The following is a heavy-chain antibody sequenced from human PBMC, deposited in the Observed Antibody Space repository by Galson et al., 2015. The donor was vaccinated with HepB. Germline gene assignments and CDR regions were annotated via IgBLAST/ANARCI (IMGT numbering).Heavy chain of an antibody. J-gene: IGHJ3*02. V-gene: IGHV1-3*01. CDR1: GYTFTSYA. CDR2: INAGNGNT. CDR3: ARDRGYRSGGSDAFVI. D-gene: IGHD2-15*01. Sequence: SVKVSCKASGYTFTSYAMHWVRQAPGQRLEWMGWINAGNGNTKYSQKFQGRVTITRDTSASTAYMELSSLRSEDTAVYYCARDRGYRSGGSDAFVIWGQGTMVTVSS.